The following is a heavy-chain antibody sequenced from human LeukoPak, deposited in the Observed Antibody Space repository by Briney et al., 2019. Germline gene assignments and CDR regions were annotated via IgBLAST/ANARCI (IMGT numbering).Heavy chain of an antibody. CDR2: ISSSSSYI. V-gene: IGHV3-21*01. D-gene: IGHD3-10*01. CDR3: RCSITMVRGVIIASYKDY. J-gene: IGHJ4*02. CDR1: GFTFSSYS. Sequence: RGGSLRLSCAASGFTFSSYSMNWDRQAPGKGLEWVSSISSSSSYIYYADSVKGRFTISRDNAKNSLYLQMNSLRAEDTAVYYCRCSITMVRGVIIASYKDYWGQGTLVTVSS.